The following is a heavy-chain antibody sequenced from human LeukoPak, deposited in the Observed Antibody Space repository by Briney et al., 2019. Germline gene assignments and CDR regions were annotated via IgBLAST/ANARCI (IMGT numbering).Heavy chain of an antibody. D-gene: IGHD3-9*01. Sequence: PGGSLRLSCTASGFTFGDYAMSWVRQAPGKGLEWVGFIRSKAYGGTTEYAASVKGRFTISRDDSKSIAYLKMNSLKTEHTAVYYCTRAPYYDILTGYYRKTYYFDYWGQGTLVTVSS. J-gene: IGHJ4*02. CDR1: GFTFGDYA. CDR3: TRAPYYDILTGYYRKTYYFDY. CDR2: IRSKAYGGTT. V-gene: IGHV3-49*04.